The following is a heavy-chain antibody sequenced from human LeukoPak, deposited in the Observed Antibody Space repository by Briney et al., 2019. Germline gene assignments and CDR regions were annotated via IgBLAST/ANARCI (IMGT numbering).Heavy chain of an antibody. CDR3: ARLTQWLVGYFDY. D-gene: IGHD6-19*01. CDR2: IHHSGST. V-gene: IGHV4-38-2*02. Sequence: PSETLSLTCSVSGYSINSGSYWGWIRQPPGKGLEWIASIHHSGSTYYNPSLKSRVTIPVDMSKNQLSLKLTSVTAADTAVYYCARLTQWLVGYFDYWGQGTLVTVSS. J-gene: IGHJ4*02. CDR1: GYSINSGSY.